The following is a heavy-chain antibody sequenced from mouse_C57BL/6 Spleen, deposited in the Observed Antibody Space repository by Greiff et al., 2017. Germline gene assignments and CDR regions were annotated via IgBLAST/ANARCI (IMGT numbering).Heavy chain of an antibody. CDR1: GFNIKDYY. Sequence: EVQLQQSGAELVKPGASVKLSCTASGFNIKDYYMHWVKQRTEQGLAWIGRIDPEDGETKYAPKFQGKATITADTSSNTAYLQLSSLTSEDTAVYYCARNYYGSSYWYFDVWGTGTTVTVSS. J-gene: IGHJ1*03. V-gene: IGHV14-2*01. D-gene: IGHD1-1*01. CDR2: IDPEDGET. CDR3: ARNYYGSSYWYFDV.